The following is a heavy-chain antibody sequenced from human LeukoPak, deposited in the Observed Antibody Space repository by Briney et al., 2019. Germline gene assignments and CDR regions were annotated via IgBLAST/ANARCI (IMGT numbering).Heavy chain of an antibody. CDR1: GYSFTGYY. CDR3: ARDYDTIFGVILPFDY. D-gene: IGHD3-3*01. Sequence: GASVTVSCKASGYSFTGYYLHWVRQAPGQGLEWMGWINPNSGGTKYAQKFQGRVSMTRDTSINTAYVELNRLRPDDTAVYFCARDYDTIFGVILPFDYWGQGTLVTVSS. CDR2: INPNSGGT. V-gene: IGHV1-2*02. J-gene: IGHJ4*02.